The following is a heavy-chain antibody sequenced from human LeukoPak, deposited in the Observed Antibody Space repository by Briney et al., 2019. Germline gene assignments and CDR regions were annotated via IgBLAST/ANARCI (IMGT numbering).Heavy chain of an antibody. CDR3: ARGGIPTGPYYYFYYMDV. J-gene: IGHJ6*03. CDR1: GFTFSRNV. V-gene: IGHV3-30*04. Sequence: GSSLRLSCAASGFTFSRNVMHWVRQAPGKGLEWVALISYDGNNKLYADSVKGRFTISRDNSRNTLYLQMSSLRGEDAAVYSCARGGIPTGPYYYFYYMDVWGKGTAVTVSS. CDR2: ISYDGNNK. D-gene: IGHD3-10*01.